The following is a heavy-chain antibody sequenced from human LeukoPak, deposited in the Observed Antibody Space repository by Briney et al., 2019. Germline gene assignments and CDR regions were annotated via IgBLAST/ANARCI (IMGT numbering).Heavy chain of an antibody. CDR2: INPSGST. V-gene: IGHV4-34*01. J-gene: IGHJ6*03. CDR1: GGSFSGYY. CDR3: ARKYGSSSRYCSGGSCYEDYYYYMDV. D-gene: IGHD2-15*01. Sequence: SETLSLTCAVYGGSFSGYYWSWIRQPPGKGLEWIGEINPSGSTNYNPSLKSRVTISVDTSKNQVSLKLSSVTAADTAGYYCARKYGSSSRYCSGGSCYEDYYYYMDVWGKGTTVTVSS.